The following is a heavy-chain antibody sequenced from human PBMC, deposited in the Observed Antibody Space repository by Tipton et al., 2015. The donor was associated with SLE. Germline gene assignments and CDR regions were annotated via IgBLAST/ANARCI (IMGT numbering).Heavy chain of an antibody. CDR2: IYHSGST. CDR3: ATGSEYSGSLRY. D-gene: IGHD5-12*01. V-gene: IGHV4-38-2*01. CDR1: GYSISSGYY. J-gene: IGHJ4*02. Sequence: TLSLTCAVSGYSISSGYYWGWIRQSPGKGLEWIGSIYHSGSTYYNPSLKSRVTISVDTSKNQFSLKLSSVTAADTAVYYCATGSEYSGSLRYWGQGTLVTVSS.